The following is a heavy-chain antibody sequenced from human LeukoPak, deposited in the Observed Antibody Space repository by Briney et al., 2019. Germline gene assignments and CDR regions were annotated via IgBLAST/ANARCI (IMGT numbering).Heavy chain of an antibody. V-gene: IGHV3-15*01. CDR3: TPHSGYDSSGYYY. CDR1: GFTFTNAW. D-gene: IGHD3-22*01. CDR2: IKSKIDGETT. Sequence: GGSLRLSCVASGFTFTNAWMSWVRQAPGKGLEWVGRIKSKIDGETTDHAAPVKGRFTISRDDSNNTVHLQMNSLKTEDTAVYYCTPHSGYDSSGYYYWGQGTLVTVSS. J-gene: IGHJ4*02.